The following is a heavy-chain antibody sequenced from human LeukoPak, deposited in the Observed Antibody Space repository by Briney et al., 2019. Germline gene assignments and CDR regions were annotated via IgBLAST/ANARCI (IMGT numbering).Heavy chain of an antibody. CDR3: ARFPGSAEYRHYYYMDV. CDR2: VYYSDST. J-gene: IGHJ6*03. V-gene: IGHV4-59*01. CDR1: GGSISNYF. Sequence: SSETLSLTCTVSGGSISNYFWSWIRQPPGKGLKCIGYVYYSDSTNYNPSLKSRVTVSVDTSKNQFSLKLTSVTAADTAVYYCARFPGSAEYRHYYYMDVWGKGTTVTVSS. D-gene: IGHD2-15*01.